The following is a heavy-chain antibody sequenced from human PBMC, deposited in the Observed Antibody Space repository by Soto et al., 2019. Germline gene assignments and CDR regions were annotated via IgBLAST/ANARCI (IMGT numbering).Heavy chain of an antibody. D-gene: IGHD4-17*01. V-gene: IGHV3-30*18. CDR3: AKDTRRDDYGDYRWFDP. Sequence: VQLVESGGGVVQPGRSLRLSCAASGFTFSNYVMHWVRQAPGKGLEWVAVISYDGSNKYYADSVKGRFTISRDNSKNTLYLQMNSLRAEDTAVYYCAKDTRRDDYGDYRWFDPWGQGTLVTVSS. CDR1: GFTFSNYV. J-gene: IGHJ5*02. CDR2: ISYDGSNK.